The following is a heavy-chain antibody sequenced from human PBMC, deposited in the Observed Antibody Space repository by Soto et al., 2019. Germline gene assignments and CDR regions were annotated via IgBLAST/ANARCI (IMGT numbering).Heavy chain of an antibody. CDR3: ARDYYDFWSGSGDNWFDP. CDR1: GYTFTSYY. J-gene: IGHJ5*02. V-gene: IGHV1-18*04. CDR2: ISAYNGNT. D-gene: IGHD3-3*01. Sequence: ASVKVSCKASGYTFTSYYMHWVRQAPGQGLEWMGWISAYNGNTNYAQKLQGRVTMTTDTSTSTAYMELRSLRSDDTAVYYCARDYYDFWSGSGDNWFDPWGQGTLVTVSS.